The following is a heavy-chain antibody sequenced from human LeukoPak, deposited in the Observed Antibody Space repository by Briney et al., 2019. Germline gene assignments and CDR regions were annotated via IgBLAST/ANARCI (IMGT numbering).Heavy chain of an antibody. CDR3: ARGGGYDTDYFDY. Sequence: GGSLRLSCAASGFTFSSYGMHWVRQAPGKGLEWVAVIWYDGSNKYYADSVKGRFTISRDNPKNTLYLQMNSLRAEDTAVYYCARGGGYDTDYFDYWGQGTLVTVSS. J-gene: IGHJ4*02. V-gene: IGHV3-33*01. CDR1: GFTFSSYG. CDR2: IWYDGSNK. D-gene: IGHD5-12*01.